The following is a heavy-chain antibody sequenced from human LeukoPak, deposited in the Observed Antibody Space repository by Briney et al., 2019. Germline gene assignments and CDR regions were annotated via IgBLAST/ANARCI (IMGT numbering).Heavy chain of an antibody. CDR2: IYYGGRT. CDR3: ARAETQYYDFWSGYHNWFDP. J-gene: IGHJ5*02. CDR1: GGSISSYY. Sequence: SETLSLTCTVSGGSISSYYWSWIRQPPGKGLEWIGYIYYGGRTNYNPSLKSRITILVDTSKNQFSLKLSSVTAADTAVYYCARAETQYYDFWSGYHNWFDPWGQGTLVTVSS. D-gene: IGHD3-3*01. V-gene: IGHV4-59*01.